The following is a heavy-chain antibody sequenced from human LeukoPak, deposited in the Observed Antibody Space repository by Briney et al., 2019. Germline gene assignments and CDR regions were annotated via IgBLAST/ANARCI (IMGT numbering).Heavy chain of an antibody. Sequence: SVKVSYKASGGTFSSYAISWVRQAPGQGLEWMGRIIPIFGTANYAQKFQGRITITTDESTSTAYMELSSLRSEDTAVYYCARAGSPNYYYYYYMDVWGKGTTVTVSS. J-gene: IGHJ6*03. V-gene: IGHV1-69*05. CDR3: ARAGSPNYYYYYYMDV. CDR1: GGTFSSYA. CDR2: IIPIFGTA. D-gene: IGHD1-14*01.